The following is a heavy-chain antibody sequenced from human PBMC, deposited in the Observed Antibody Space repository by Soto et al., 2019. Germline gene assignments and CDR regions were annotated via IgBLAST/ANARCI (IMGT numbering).Heavy chain of an antibody. J-gene: IGHJ5*02. CDR3: AGVAVGATTGWFDP. D-gene: IGHD1-26*01. CDR2: IWYDGSNK. Sequence: QVQLVESGGGVVQPGRSLRLSCAASGFTFSSYGMHWVRQAPGKGLEWVAVIWYDGSNKYYADSVKGRFTISRDNSKNTLYLQMNSLRAEDTAVYYCAGVAVGATTGWFDPWGQGTLVTVSS. V-gene: IGHV3-33*01. CDR1: GFTFSSYG.